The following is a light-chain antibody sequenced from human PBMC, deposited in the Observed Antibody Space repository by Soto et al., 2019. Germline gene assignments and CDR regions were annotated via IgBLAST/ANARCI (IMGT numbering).Light chain of an antibody. CDR2: AVS. CDR1: SRDVGGQNY. CDR3: CYHAGNDSFV. Sequence: QSVLTQPPSASGSPGQSVAISCTGTSRDVGGQNYVSWYQQHPGKAPKLIIYAVSNRPSGVPDRFSGSKSGNTASLTIAGLRAEDEADYYCCYHAGNDSFVFGAGTKVTVL. V-gene: IGLV2-8*01. J-gene: IGLJ1*01.